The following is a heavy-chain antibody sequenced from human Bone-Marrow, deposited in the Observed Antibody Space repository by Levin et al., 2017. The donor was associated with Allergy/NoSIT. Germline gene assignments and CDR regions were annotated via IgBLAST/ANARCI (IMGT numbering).Heavy chain of an antibody. J-gene: IGHJ4*02. Sequence: GESLKISCAASGFTFSRNWMSWVRQAPGKGLEWVANIKADGSEDYYVDSVKGRFTISRDNAKNSLYLQMNSLRAEDTAVYYCASNYYDTGGYYSPYYFYYWGQGTLVTVSS. CDR3: ASNYYDTGGYYSPYYFYY. V-gene: IGHV3-7*01. CDR1: GFTFSRNW. D-gene: IGHD3-22*01. CDR2: IKADGSED.